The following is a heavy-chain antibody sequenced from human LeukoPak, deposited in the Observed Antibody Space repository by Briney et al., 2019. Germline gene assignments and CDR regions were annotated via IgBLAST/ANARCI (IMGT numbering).Heavy chain of an antibody. Sequence: GRSLRLSCAASGFAFSNYGIHWVRQAPGKGLEWVALIWYDGSNKYHADSVKGRFTISRDNSEKTLYLQMSSLRGEDTAVYYCARGDGSGSPPSLWGQGTLVTVSS. CDR2: IWYDGSNK. CDR1: GFAFSNYG. CDR3: ARGDGSGSPPSL. V-gene: IGHV3-33*08. J-gene: IGHJ4*02. D-gene: IGHD3-10*01.